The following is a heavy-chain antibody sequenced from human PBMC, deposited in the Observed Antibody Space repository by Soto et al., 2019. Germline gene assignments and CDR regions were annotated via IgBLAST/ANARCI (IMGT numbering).Heavy chain of an antibody. V-gene: IGHV4-39*01. Sequence: PSETLSLTCTVSGGSISSSSYYWGWIRQPPGKGLEWIGSIYYSGSTYYNPSLKSRVTISVDTSKNQFSLKLSSVTAADTAVYYCARLRYYYGSGSYYPGENWFDPWGQGTLVTVSS. CDR3: ARLRYYYGSGSYYPGENWFDP. D-gene: IGHD3-10*01. CDR1: GGSISSSSYY. CDR2: IYYSGST. J-gene: IGHJ5*02.